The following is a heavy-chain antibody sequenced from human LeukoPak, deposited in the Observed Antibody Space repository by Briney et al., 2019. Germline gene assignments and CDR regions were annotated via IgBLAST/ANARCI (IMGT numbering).Heavy chain of an antibody. CDR1: GFTFSSYA. CDR3: ARDPYSNYYFDY. J-gene: IGHJ4*02. V-gene: IGHV3-30-3*01. CDR2: ISYDGSNK. D-gene: IGHD4-11*01. Sequence: GRSLRLSCAASGFTFSSYAMHWVRQAPGKGLEWVAVISYDGSNKYYADSVKGRFTISRDNSKNTLYLQMNSLRAEDTAVYYCARDPYSNYYFDYWGQGTLVTVPS.